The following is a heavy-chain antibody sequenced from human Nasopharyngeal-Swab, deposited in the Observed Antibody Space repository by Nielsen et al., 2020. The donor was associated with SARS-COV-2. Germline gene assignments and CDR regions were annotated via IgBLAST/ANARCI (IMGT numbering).Heavy chain of an antibody. CDR1: GYTFTNYG. CDR3: ARSSGTYEIFDY. V-gene: IGHV1-18*01. J-gene: IGHJ4*02. D-gene: IGHD1-26*01. CDR2: ISAYNGHT. Sequence: ASVKVSCKASGYTFTNYGISWVRQAPGQGLEWMGWISAYNGHTNYAQKLQGRVTMTTDTSTNTAYMELRSLRSDDTAMYYCARSSGTYEIFDYWGQGTLVTVSS.